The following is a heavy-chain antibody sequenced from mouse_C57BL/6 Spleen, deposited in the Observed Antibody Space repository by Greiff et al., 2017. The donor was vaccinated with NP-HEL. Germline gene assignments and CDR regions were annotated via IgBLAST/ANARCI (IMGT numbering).Heavy chain of an antibody. CDR1: GFNIKNTY. V-gene: IGHV14-3*01. CDR3: ARDTTVVDWYFDV. CDR2: IDPANGNT. J-gene: IGHJ1*03. Sequence: VQLQQSVAELVRPGASVKLSCTASGFNIKNTYMHWVKQRPEQGLEWIGRIDPANGNTKYAPKFQGKATRTAATSSNTAYLQLSSLTSEDTAIYYCARDTTVVDWYFDVWGTGTTVTVSS. D-gene: IGHD1-1*01.